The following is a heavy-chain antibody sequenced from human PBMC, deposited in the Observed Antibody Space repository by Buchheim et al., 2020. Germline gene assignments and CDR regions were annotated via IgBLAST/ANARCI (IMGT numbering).Heavy chain of an antibody. Sequence: QVQLVQSGAEVKKPGASVKVSCKASGYTFTSDDINWVRQATGQGLEWMGWMNPNSGGTNYAQKFQGRVTMTRDTSISTAYMELSRLRSDDTAVYYCARDLLDIVVVVAANYGMDVWGQGTT. D-gene: IGHD2-15*01. CDR2: MNPNSGGT. CDR1: GYTFTSDD. J-gene: IGHJ6*02. V-gene: IGHV1-2*02. CDR3: ARDLLDIVVVVAANYGMDV.